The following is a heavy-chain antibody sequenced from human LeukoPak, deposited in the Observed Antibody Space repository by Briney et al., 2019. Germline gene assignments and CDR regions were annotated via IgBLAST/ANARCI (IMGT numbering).Heavy chain of an antibody. CDR2: IYHSGTT. D-gene: IGHD3-22*01. Sequence: SETLSLTCTVSGGSISDYYWSWIRQPPGKGLEWIGYIYHSGTTKYNPSLKSRVTLSVDTSKNQFSLNLSSVTAADTAVYYCARTSYYYDTSGYNWYFALWGRGTLVTVSS. CDR3: ARTSYYYDTSGYNWYFAL. V-gene: IGHV4-59*08. CDR1: GGSISDYY. J-gene: IGHJ2*01.